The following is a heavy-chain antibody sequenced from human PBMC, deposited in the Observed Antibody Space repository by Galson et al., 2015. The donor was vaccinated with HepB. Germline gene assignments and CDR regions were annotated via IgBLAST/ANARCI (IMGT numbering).Heavy chain of an antibody. V-gene: IGHV3-48*04. D-gene: IGHD3-10*01. CDR2: ISSTSSTI. Sequence: SLRLSCAASGFTFTSYSMNWVRQAPGKGLEWVSYISSTSSTIYYADSVKGRFTISRDNAKNSLYLQMNSLRAEDTAVYYCARVPYYRGVDYWGQGTLVSVS. CDR3: ARVPYYRGVDY. CDR1: GFTFTSYS. J-gene: IGHJ4*02.